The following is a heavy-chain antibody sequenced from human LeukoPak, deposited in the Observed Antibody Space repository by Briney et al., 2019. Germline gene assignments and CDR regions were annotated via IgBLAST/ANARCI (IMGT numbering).Heavy chain of an antibody. CDR2: SHYSGRP. V-gene: IGHV4-59*11. Sequence: RSSETLSLTCTVSGGSISGHYWTWIRQPPGKGLEWIGQSHYSGRPDYNPSLKSRVTVSVDTSKNQLSLKVTSVTGADTAVYFCARFGVDYDMDVWGQGTTVTVSS. D-gene: IGHD3-16*01. J-gene: IGHJ6*02. CDR1: GGSISGHY. CDR3: ARFGVDYDMDV.